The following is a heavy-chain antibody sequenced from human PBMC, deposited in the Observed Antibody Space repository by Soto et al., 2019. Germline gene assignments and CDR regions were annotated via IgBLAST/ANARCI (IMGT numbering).Heavy chain of an antibody. D-gene: IGHD6-13*01. J-gene: IGHJ6*02. V-gene: IGHV3-30-3*01. Sequence: GGSLRLSCAASGFTFSSYAMHWVRQAPGKGLEWVAVISYDGSNKYYADSVKGRFTISIDNSKNTLYLQMNSLRAEDTAVYYCARDRSRSGWYPPVCYGMVVWGQGTTVTVSS. CDR2: ISYDGSNK. CDR3: ARDRSRSGWYPPVCYGMVV. CDR1: GFTFSSYA.